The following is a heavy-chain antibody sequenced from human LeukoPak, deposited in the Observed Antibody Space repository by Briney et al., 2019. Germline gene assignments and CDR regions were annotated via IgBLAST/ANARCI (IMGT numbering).Heavy chain of an antibody. Sequence: SETLSLTCSVSGGSISNYYWSWIRQPPGKGLEWIGEINHSGSTNYNPSLKSRVTISVDTSKNQFSLKLSSVTAADTAVYYCARVGSSSIDWFDPWGQGTLVTVSS. D-gene: IGHD6-13*01. CDR2: INHSGST. CDR3: ARVGSSSIDWFDP. CDR1: GGSISNYY. J-gene: IGHJ5*02. V-gene: IGHV4-34*01.